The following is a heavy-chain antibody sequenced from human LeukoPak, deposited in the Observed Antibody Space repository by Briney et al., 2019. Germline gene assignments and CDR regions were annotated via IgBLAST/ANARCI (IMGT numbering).Heavy chain of an antibody. Sequence: GESLKISCQGSGYSFTSYWISWVRQMPGKGLEWMGRIDPSDSYTNYSPSFQGHVTISADKSISTAYLQWSSLKASDTAMYYCARHPHSGYDPTNIDYWGQGTLVTVS. CDR1: GYSFTSYW. J-gene: IGHJ4*02. CDR2: IDPSDSYT. CDR3: ARHPHSGYDPTNIDY. V-gene: IGHV5-10-1*01. D-gene: IGHD5-12*01.